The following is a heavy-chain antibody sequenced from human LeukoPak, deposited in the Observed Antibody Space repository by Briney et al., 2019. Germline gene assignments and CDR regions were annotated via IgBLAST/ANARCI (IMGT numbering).Heavy chain of an antibody. D-gene: IGHD5-24*01. J-gene: IGHJ4*02. CDR1: GYTFTSYD. Sequence: GASVTVSCKASGYTFTSYDINWVRQAAGQGLEWMGWMNPNSGNTGYAQKFQGRVTMTRNTSISTAYMELSSLRSEDTAVYYCARLEKMATTHEFGYWGQGTLVTVSS. CDR2: MNPNSGNT. V-gene: IGHV1-8*01. CDR3: ARLEKMATTHEFGY.